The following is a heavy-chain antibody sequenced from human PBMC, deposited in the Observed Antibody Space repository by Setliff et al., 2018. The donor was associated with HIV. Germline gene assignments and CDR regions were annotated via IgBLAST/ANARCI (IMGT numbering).Heavy chain of an antibody. Sequence: PSETLSLTCTVSGGSISGYYWSWIRQPPGKGLEWIGYSYHSGSTIYNPSLESRVTISVDTSKNQFSLQLTSVTAADVAIYYCARNGVGDAPFDSWGQGTLVTVSS. J-gene: IGHJ4*02. CDR3: ARNGVGDAPFDS. CDR2: SYHSGST. D-gene: IGHD3-3*01. CDR1: GGSISGYY. V-gene: IGHV4-59*01.